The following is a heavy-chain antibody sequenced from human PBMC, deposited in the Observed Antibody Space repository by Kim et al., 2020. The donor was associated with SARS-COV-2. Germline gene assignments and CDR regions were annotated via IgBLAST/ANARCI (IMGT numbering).Heavy chain of an antibody. D-gene: IGHD5-12*01. Sequence: LKRRVTISEDTSKNQFSLKLSSVTAADTAVYYCARHTSVEMATPKSAFDIWGQGTMVTVSS. V-gene: IGHV4-34*01. CDR3: ARHTSVEMATPKSAFDI. J-gene: IGHJ3*02.